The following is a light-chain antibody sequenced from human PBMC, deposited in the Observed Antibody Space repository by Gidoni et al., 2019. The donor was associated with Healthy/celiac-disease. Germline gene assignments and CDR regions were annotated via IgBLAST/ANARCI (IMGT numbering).Light chain of an antibody. V-gene: IGKV3-11*01. CDR1: QSVSSY. J-gene: IGKJ1*01. CDR2: DAS. Sequence: EIVLTQSPATLSLSPGERATLPCRASQSVSSYLAWYQQKPGQAPRLLIYDASNRATGIPARFRGSGSGTDFTLTISSLEPEDFAVYYCQQRSNWPPSFGQGTKVEIK. CDR3: QQRSNWPPS.